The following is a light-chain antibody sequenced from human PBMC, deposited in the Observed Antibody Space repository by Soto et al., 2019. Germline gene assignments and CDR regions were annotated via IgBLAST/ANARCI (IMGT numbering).Light chain of an antibody. CDR3: LLSYSGDRPVV. J-gene: IGLJ2*01. CDR1: TGAVTNDHY. V-gene: IGLV7-46*01. CDR2: DTS. Sequence: QTVVTQEPSLTVSPGGTVTLTCGSSTGAVTNDHYPYWFQQKPGQAPRTLIYDTSNKHSWTPARFSGSLLGGKAALTLSGAQPEDEADYYCLLSYSGDRPVVFGGGTKLTVL.